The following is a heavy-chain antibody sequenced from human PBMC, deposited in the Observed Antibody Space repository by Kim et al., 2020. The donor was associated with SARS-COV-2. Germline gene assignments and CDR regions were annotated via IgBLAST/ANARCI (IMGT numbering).Heavy chain of an antibody. V-gene: IGHV3-23*01. J-gene: IGHJ4*02. CDR2: T. Sequence: TYYADAVKGRFTISRDNSKNTLYLQMNSLRAEDTAVYYCAKGGTVVLIGGYWGQGTLVTVSP. CDR3: AKGGTVVLIGGY. D-gene: IGHD4-17*01.